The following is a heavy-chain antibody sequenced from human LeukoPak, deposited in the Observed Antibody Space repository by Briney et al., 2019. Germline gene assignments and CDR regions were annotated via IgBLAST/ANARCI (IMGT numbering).Heavy chain of an antibody. J-gene: IGHJ4*02. CDR3: AKAVITFDY. V-gene: IGHV3-21*04. CDR1: GFTFSDYS. Sequence: PGGSLRLSCAASGFTFSDYSMNWVRQAPGKGLEWVSSISDDSNYIYYAASVKGRFTISRDNAKNALYLQMNSLRAEDTAIYYCAKAVITFDYWGQGTLVTVSS. D-gene: IGHD3-22*01. CDR2: ISDDSNYI.